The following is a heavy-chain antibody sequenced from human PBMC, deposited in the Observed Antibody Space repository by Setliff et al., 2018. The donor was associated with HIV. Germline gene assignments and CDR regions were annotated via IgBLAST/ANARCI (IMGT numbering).Heavy chain of an antibody. CDR3: ARVAGGYYFDY. J-gene: IGHJ4*02. Sequence: GASVKVSCKASGYTFTSYAIAWVRQAPGQGLEWMGGIIPILGIANYAQKFQGRVTITADKSTSTAYMELSSLRSEDTAVYYCARVAGGYYFDYWGQGTLVTVSS. V-gene: IGHV1-69*10. CDR1: GYTFTSYA. CDR2: IIPILGIA.